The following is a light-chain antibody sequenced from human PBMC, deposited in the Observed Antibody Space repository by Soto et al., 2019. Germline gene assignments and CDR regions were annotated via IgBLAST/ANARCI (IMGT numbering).Light chain of an antibody. Sequence: QPVLTQPPSVSGAPGQRVTISCTGSSYNIGAGYNVHWYQQLPGTAPKLLIYGNSNRPSGVPDRFPGSKSGTSASLAITGLQAEDEADYYCQSYDSSLSGSKVFGGGTKLTVL. V-gene: IGLV1-40*01. CDR2: GNS. J-gene: IGLJ2*01. CDR1: SYNIGAGYN. CDR3: QSYDSSLSGSKV.